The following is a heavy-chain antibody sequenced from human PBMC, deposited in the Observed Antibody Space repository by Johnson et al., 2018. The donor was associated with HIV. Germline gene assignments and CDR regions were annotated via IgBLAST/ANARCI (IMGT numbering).Heavy chain of an antibody. V-gene: IGHV3-66*03. CDR2: IYSGGST. J-gene: IGHJ3*02. D-gene: IGHD4-17*01. Sequence: VQLVESGGGLIQPGGSLRLSCAASGFTVSSNYMSWVRQAPGKGLEWVSVIYSGGSTYYADSVKGRFTISRDNSKNTLYLQINSLRAEDTAVYYCARVTSPVTTARYGAFDIWGQGTMVTVSS. CDR3: ARVTSPVTTARYGAFDI. CDR1: GFTVSSNY.